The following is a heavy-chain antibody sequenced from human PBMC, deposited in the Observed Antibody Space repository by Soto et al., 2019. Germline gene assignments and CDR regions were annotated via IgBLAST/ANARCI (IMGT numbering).Heavy chain of an antibody. CDR3: ARGRTVLLWFGELLSWFDP. J-gene: IGHJ5*02. CDR1: GGSFSGYY. Sequence: QVQLQQWGAGLLKPSETLSLTCAVYGGSFSGYYWSWIRQPPGKGLGWIGEINHSGSTNYNPSLKSRVTISVDTSKHQFSLKLSSVTAADTAVYYCARGRTVLLWFGELLSWFDPWGQGTLVTVSS. V-gene: IGHV4-34*01. CDR2: INHSGST. D-gene: IGHD3-10*01.